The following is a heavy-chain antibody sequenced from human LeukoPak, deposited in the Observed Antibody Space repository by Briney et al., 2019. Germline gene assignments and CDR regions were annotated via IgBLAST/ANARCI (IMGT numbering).Heavy chain of an antibody. Sequence: SENLSHTCTVSGGSISSYYWSWIRQPPGKGLEWIGYIYYSGSTNYNPSLKSRVTISVDTSKNQFSLKLSSVTAADTAVYYCASSLRVTKGKFDYWGQGTLVTVSS. J-gene: IGHJ4*02. V-gene: IGHV4-59*08. CDR2: IYYSGST. CDR1: GGSISSYY. D-gene: IGHD4-17*01. CDR3: ASSLRVTKGKFDY.